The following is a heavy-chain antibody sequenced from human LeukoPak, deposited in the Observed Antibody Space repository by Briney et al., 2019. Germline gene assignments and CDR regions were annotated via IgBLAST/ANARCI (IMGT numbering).Heavy chain of an antibody. Sequence: GGSLRLSCAASGFTFSTYTMTWVRQVPGKGLEWISTISNSGDKTYYADFVKGRFTIARDNFKDTLDLQMNGLRAEDTALYYCAKVKGKDGVRDSYDIWGQGTMVTVSS. D-gene: IGHD1-1*01. CDR2: ISNSGDKT. CDR3: AKVKGKDGVRDSYDI. J-gene: IGHJ3*02. V-gene: IGHV3-23*05. CDR1: GFTFSTYT.